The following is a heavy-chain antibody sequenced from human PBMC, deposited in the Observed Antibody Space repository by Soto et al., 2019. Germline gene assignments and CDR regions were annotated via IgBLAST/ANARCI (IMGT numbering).Heavy chain of an antibody. V-gene: IGHV3-23*01. CDR2: ISGSGGST. D-gene: IGHD6-13*01. Sequence: GGSLRLSCAASGFTFSSYSMNWVRQAPGKGLEWVSAISGSGGSTYYADSVKGRFTISRDNSKNTLYLQMNSLRAEDTAVYYCAKDLNGYSRNFDYLGQGTLVTVSS. J-gene: IGHJ4*02. CDR3: AKDLNGYSRNFDY. CDR1: GFTFSSYS.